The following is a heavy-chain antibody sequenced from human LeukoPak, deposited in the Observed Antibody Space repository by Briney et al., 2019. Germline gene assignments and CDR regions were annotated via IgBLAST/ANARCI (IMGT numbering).Heavy chain of an antibody. CDR1: GGSFSGYY. CDR2: INHSGST. V-gene: IGHV4-34*01. D-gene: IGHD2-2*01. J-gene: IGHJ4*02. CDR3: XXXXSSTSCLDY. Sequence: SETLSLTCAVYGGSFSGYYWSWIRQPPGKGLEWIGEINHSGSTNYNPSLKSRVTISVGTSKNQFSLKLSSVTAADTAVYYCXXXXSSTSCLDYWGQGTLVTVSS.